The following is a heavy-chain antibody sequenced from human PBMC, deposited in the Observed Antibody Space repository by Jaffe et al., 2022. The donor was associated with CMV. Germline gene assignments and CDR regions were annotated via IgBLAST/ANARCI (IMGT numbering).Heavy chain of an antibody. V-gene: IGHV3-9*01. CDR3: APGWGGGSRPYYFDY. CDR2: ISWNSGSI. J-gene: IGHJ4*02. Sequence: EVQLVESGGGLVQPGRSLRLSCAASGFTFDDYAMHWVRQAPGKGLEWVSGISWNSGSIGYADSVKGRFTISRDNAKNSLYLQMNSLRAEDTALYYCAPGWGGGSRPYYFDYWGQGTLVTVSS. D-gene: IGHD2-15*01. CDR1: GFTFDDYA.